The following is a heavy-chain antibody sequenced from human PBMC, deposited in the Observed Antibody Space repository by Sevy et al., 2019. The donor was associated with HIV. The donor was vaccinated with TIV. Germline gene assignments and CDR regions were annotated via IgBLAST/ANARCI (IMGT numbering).Heavy chain of an antibody. CDR1: GDSSGSGYYY. Sequence: SETLSLTCTVSGDSSGSGYYYWGWIRQPAGKGLEWIGRIGARGETHYNPSLKIRITISLDTSKNQISLGLTSVTAADTAMYYCVREIDQSVTHDYGDYFDYWGQGTLVTVSS. CDR2: IGARGET. V-gene: IGHV4-61*02. J-gene: IGHJ4*02. D-gene: IGHD4-17*01. CDR3: VREIDQSVTHDYGDYFDY.